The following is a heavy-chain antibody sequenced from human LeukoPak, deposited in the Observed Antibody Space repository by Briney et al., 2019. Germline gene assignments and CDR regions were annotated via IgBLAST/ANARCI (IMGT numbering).Heavy chain of an antibody. CDR1: GYIFTNYG. V-gene: IGHV1-18*01. Sequence: ASVKVSCKASGYIFTNYGISWMRQAPGQGLEWMGWISTYNGRTNYAQKLQGRVTMTTDTSTSTAYMELRSLRSDDTAVYYCARDEGYSYGPRSFDYWGQGTLVTVSS. CDR2: ISTYNGRT. CDR3: ARDEGYSYGPRSFDY. D-gene: IGHD5-18*01. J-gene: IGHJ4*02.